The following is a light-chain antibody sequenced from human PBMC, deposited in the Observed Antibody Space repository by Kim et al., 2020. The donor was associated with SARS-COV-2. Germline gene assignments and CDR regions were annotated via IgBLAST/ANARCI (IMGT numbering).Light chain of an antibody. Sequence: SYELTQPPSVSVAPGKTARITCGGNNIGSKSVHWYQQKPGQAPVLVIYYDSDRPSGIPERFSGSNSGNTATLTISRVEAGDEADYYCQVWDSSSDHRVFGGGPKLPVL. CDR2: YDS. CDR3: QVWDSSSDHRV. CDR1: NIGSKS. J-gene: IGLJ3*02. V-gene: IGLV3-21*04.